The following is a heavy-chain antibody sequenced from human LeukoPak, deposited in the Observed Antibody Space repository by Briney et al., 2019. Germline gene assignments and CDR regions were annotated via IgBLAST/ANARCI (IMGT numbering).Heavy chain of an antibody. J-gene: IGHJ4*02. CDR1: GYTFTSYY. CDR2: INPSGGST. D-gene: IGHD3-10*01. Sequence: GASVKVSCKASGYTFTSYYMHWVRQAPGQGLEWMGGINPSGGSTGYAQKFQGRLTMTRDTSTSTVYMELSSLRSEDTAVYYCARDRGEGYYFDYWGQGTLVTVSS. CDR3: ARDRGEGYYFDY. V-gene: IGHV1-46*01.